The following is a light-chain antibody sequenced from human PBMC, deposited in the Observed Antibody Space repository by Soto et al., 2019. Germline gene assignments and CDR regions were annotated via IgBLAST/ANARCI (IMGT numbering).Light chain of an antibody. V-gene: IGLV2-14*01. Sequence: QSALTQPASVSGSPGQSITISCTGASSDVGGHNYVSWYQQRPGKAPKLMIYEVSNRPSGVSDRFSGSKSGSTASLTISGLRAEDEADYYCSSYTSTSTLVFGSGTKLTVL. J-gene: IGLJ1*01. CDR2: EVS. CDR3: SSYTSTSTLV. CDR1: SSDVGGHNY.